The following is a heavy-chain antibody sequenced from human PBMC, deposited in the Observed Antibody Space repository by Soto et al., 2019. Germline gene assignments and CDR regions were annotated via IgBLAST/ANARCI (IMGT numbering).Heavy chain of an antibody. D-gene: IGHD5-12*01. CDR2: ISTYNGDT. CDR3: AGEGVAPYYYYGMDV. Sequence: QVQLVQSGAEVKKPGASVKVSCKASGYTFTRSGITWVRQAPGQGLEWMGWISTYNGDTNYAQTFQGRVTMTTDTSTSAVYMALRSLRSADTAVYYCAGEGVAPYYYYGMDVWGQGAPVSVSS. V-gene: IGHV1-18*01. CDR1: GYTFTRSG. J-gene: IGHJ6*01.